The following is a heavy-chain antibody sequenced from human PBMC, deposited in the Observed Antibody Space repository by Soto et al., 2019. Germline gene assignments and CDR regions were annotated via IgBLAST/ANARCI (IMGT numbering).Heavy chain of an antibody. Sequence: SETLSLTCTVSGGSISSYYWSWIRQPPGKGLEWIGYIYYSGSTNYNPSLKSRVTISVDTSKNQFSLKLSSVTAADTAVYYCARHGLSPEDIVATTIDYWGQGTLVTVSS. CDR3: ARHGLSPEDIVATTIDY. J-gene: IGHJ4*02. V-gene: IGHV4-59*08. D-gene: IGHD5-12*01. CDR2: IYYSGST. CDR1: GGSISSYY.